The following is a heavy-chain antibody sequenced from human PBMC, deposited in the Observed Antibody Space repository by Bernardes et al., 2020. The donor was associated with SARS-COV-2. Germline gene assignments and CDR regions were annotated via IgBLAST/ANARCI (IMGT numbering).Heavy chain of an antibody. Sequence: GGSLRLSCAASGFTFSTYAMNWVRQAPGKGLESAATITDNGFTTCYGDSVGGRFTISRDNSENTLYLQMDSLRAEDSAVYYCARLPLIWPNEYFVSWGQGTLVTVSS. D-gene: IGHD1-1*01. V-gene: IGHV3-23*01. CDR2: ITDNGFTT. CDR3: ARLPLIWPNEYFVS. CDR1: GFTFSTYA. J-gene: IGHJ4*02.